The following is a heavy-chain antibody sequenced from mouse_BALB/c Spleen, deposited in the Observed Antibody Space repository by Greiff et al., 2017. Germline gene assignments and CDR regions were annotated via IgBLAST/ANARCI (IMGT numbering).Heavy chain of an antibody. Sequence: EVQGVESGGGLVQPGGSRKLSCAASGFTFSSFGMHWVRQAPEKGLEWVAYISSGSSTIYYADTVKGRFTISRDNPKNTLFLQMTSLRSEDTAMYYCARRDYYDAMDYWGQGTSVTVSS. D-gene: IGHD2-4*01. V-gene: IGHV5-17*02. J-gene: IGHJ4*01. CDR2: ISSGSSTI. CDR1: GFTFSSFG. CDR3: ARRDYYDAMDY.